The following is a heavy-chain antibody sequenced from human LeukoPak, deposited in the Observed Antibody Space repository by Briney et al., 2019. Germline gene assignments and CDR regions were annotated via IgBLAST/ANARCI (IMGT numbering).Heavy chain of an antibody. V-gene: IGHV1-2*02. CDR2: INPNSGGT. CDR3: ARAEEGPVHYYYYYYMDV. Sequence: GASVKVSCKASRYTFTGYYMHWVRQAPGQGLEWMGWINPNSGGTNYAQKFQGRVTMTRDTSISTAYMELSRLRSDDTAVYYCARAEEGPVHYYYYYYMDVWGKGTTVTVSS. J-gene: IGHJ6*03. CDR1: RYTFTGYY. D-gene: IGHD2-2*01.